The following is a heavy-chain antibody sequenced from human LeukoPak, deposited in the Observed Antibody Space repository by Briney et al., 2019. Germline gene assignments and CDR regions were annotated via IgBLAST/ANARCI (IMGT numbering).Heavy chain of an antibody. CDR1: GFTFDDYT. D-gene: IGHD4-17*01. CDR2: ISWDGGST. J-gene: IGHJ4*02. CDR3: TRDATYGDYAYYYFDY. Sequence: PGGSLRLSCAASGFTFDDYTMHWVRQAPGKGLEWVSLISWDGGSTYYADSVKGRFTISRDNSKNSLYLQMNSLRTEDTALYYCTRDATYGDYAYYYFDYWGQGTLVTVSS. V-gene: IGHV3-43*01.